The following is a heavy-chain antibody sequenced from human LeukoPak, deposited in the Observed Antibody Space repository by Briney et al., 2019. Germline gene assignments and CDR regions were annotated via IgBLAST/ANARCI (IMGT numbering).Heavy chain of an antibody. D-gene: IGHD3-10*01. V-gene: IGHV4-39*01. CDR1: GGSISSMSYY. J-gene: IGHJ2*01. CDR2: IYYSEST. Sequence: SETLSLSCTVAGGSISSMSYYWGWIRQPPGKGLEWIGSIYYSESTYYNPSLRSRVTFSVDTSKNQFSLKVTSVTAADTAVYYCARQIYASGSRWYFDLWGRGTLVTVSS. CDR3: ARQIYASGSRWYFDL.